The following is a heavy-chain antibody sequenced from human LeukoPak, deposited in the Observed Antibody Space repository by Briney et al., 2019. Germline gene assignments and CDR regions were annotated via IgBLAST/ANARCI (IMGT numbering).Heavy chain of an antibody. CDR3: ARDYSNQRGFDY. D-gene: IGHD4-11*01. CDR2: IYYSGST. J-gene: IGHJ4*02. V-gene: IGHV4-39*02. Sequence: SETLSLTCTVSGGSISSSSYYWGWIRQPPGKGQEWIGSIYYSGSTYYNPSLKSRVTISVDTSKNQFSLKLSSVTAADTAVYYCARDYSNQRGFDYWGQGTLVTVSS. CDR1: GGSISSSSYY.